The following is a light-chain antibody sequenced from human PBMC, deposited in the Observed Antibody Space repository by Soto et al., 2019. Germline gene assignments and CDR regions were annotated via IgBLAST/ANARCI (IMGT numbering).Light chain of an antibody. CDR2: GAS. CDR3: LQDYNYPFT. V-gene: IGKV1-6*01. CDR1: QAIRKD. J-gene: IGKJ2*01. Sequence: AIQMTQSPSSLSSSALERITITCLASQAIRKDLAWYQQKPGKAPQILIYGASTLQTGVASRFSGSGSATDFTLTISSLQPEDSAAYYCLQDYNYPFTFGQGTKVDIK.